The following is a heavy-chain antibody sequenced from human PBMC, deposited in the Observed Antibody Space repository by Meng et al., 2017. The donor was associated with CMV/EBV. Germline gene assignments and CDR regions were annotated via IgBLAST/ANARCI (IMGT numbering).Heavy chain of an antibody. CDR2: IKQDGSEK. J-gene: IGHJ4*01. Sequence: GESLKISCAASGFTFSSYWMSWVRQAPGKGLEWVANIKQDGSEKHYVDSVKGRFTISRDNAKNSLYLQMDSLRDEDTAVYYYARAPYCNDRSGYYFDYWSQGTMVTVSS. D-gene: IGHD3-22*01. CDR1: GFTFSSYW. V-gene: IGHV3-7*01. CDR3: ARAPYCNDRSGYYFDY.